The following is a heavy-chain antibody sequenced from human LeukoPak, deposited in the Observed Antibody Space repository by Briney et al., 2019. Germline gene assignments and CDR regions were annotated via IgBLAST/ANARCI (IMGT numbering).Heavy chain of an antibody. CDR3: ARTVVPAAPDDY. Sequence: SETLSLTCAVCGGSFSGYYWSWIRQPPGKGLEWIGEINHSGSTDYNPSLKSRVTISVDTSKNQFSLKLSSVTAADTAVYYCARTVVPAAPDDYWGQGTLVTVSS. J-gene: IGHJ4*02. CDR1: GGSFSGYY. D-gene: IGHD2-2*01. V-gene: IGHV4-34*01. CDR2: INHSGST.